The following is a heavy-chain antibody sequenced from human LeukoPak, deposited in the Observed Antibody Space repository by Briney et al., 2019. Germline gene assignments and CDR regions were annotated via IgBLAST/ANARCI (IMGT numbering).Heavy chain of an antibody. D-gene: IGHD3-22*01. V-gene: IGHV3-30-3*01. CDR1: GFTFSSYA. CDR3: ARDYPLQNYYDSSGYFDY. Sequence: GGSLRLSCAASGFTFSSYAMHWVRQAPGKGLEWVAVISYDGSNKYYADSVKGRFTISRDNSKNTLYLQMNSLRAEDTAVYYCARDYPLQNYYDSSGYFDYWGQGTLVTVSS. CDR2: ISYDGSNK. J-gene: IGHJ4*02.